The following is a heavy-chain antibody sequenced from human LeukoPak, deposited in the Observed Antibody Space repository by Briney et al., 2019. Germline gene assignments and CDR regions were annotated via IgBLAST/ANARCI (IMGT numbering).Heavy chain of an antibody. CDR1: GFTFSDYY. V-gene: IGHV3-11*01. J-gene: IGHJ6*02. D-gene: IGHD5-12*01. Sequence: GGSLRVSSAASGFTFSDYYMSWIRQAPGKGLEWVSYISSSGSTIYYADSVKGRFTISRDNAKYSLYLQMNSLRAEDTAVYYCARDAGFGDIVATIYPYYYGMDVWGQGTTVTVSS. CDR3: ARDAGFGDIVATIYPYYYGMDV. CDR2: ISSSGSTI.